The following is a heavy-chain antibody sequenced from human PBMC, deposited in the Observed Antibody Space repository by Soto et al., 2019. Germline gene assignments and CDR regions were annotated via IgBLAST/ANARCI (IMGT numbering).Heavy chain of an antibody. CDR2: INPSGDRT. Sequence: ASVKVSCKASGYTFTRYYLHWVRQAPGQGLEWMGIINPSGDRTSYAQKFQDRVTMTRATSTSTVYMELSSLTSEDTAVYYCARDVIAARSHFDYWGQGTLVTVSS. CDR1: GYTFTRYY. D-gene: IGHD6-6*01. V-gene: IGHV1-46*01. J-gene: IGHJ4*02. CDR3: ARDVIAARSHFDY.